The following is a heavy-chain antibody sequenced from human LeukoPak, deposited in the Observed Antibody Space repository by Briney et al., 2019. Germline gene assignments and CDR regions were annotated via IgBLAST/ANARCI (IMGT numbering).Heavy chain of an antibody. CDR1: GYTFTSYD. D-gene: IGHD6-13*01. CDR3: ARAEGSSWYRALYYYYYMDV. Sequence: ASVKVSCKASGYTFTSYDINWVRQATGQGLEWMGWMNPNSGNTGYAQKFQGRVTITRNTSISTAYMELSSLRSEDTAVYYCARAEGSSWYRALYYYYYMDVWGKGTTVTVSS. J-gene: IGHJ6*03. CDR2: MNPNSGNT. V-gene: IGHV1-8*03.